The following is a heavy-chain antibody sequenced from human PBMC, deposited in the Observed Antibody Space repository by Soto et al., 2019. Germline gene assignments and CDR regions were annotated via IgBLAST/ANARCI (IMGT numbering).Heavy chain of an antibody. D-gene: IGHD2-8*01. CDR2: ISTSGGNT. CDR3: AKGFVGVCYHCSYHFDT. Sequence: PVGSLSLSCAASGFTFSSYVMNWVRLAPGKGLEWVSGISTSGGNTYYADSVKGRFTISRDNSKNTLYLQMNSLRAEDTAVYYRAKGFVGVCYHCSYHFDTRGQGALVTVSS. J-gene: IGHJ4*02. CDR1: GFTFSSYV. V-gene: IGHV3-23*01.